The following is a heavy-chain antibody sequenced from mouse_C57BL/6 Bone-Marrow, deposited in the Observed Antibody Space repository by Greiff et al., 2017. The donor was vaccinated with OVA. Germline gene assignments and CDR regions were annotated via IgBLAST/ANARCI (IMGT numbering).Heavy chain of an antibody. Sequence: QVQLQQSGPELVKPGASVKISCKASGYAFSSSWMNWVKQRPGKGLEWIGRIYPGDGDTNYNGKFKGKATLTAATSSSTAYMQLSGLTSEDSAVYFCARHEDGYYASYFDYWGQGTTLTVSS. J-gene: IGHJ2*01. V-gene: IGHV1-82*01. CDR1: GYAFSSSW. D-gene: IGHD2-3*01. CDR3: ARHEDGYYASYFDY. CDR2: IYPGDGDT.